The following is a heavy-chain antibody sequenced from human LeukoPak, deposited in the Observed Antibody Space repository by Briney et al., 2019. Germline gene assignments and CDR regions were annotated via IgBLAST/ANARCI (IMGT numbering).Heavy chain of an antibody. CDR1: GFSFSTYS. J-gene: IGHJ4*02. CDR2: VSGTSEYI. V-gene: IGHV3-21*06. CDR3: ARWYSSGWYSDY. D-gene: IGHD6-19*01. Sequence: GGSLRLSCAASGFSFSTYSMIWVRQAPGKGLEWVSSVSGTSEYIYYADSVRGRFTISRDNAKNTVYLRMNSLRAEDTAVYYCARWYSSGWYSDYWGQGTLVTVSS.